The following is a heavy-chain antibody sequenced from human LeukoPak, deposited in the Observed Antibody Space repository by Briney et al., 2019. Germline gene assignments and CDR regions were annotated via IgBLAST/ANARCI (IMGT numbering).Heavy chain of an antibody. CDR2: VHLNGGGT. Sequence: ASVKVSCKASGGTFSSYAISWVRQAPGQGLEWLGWVHLNGGGTYRAQKFQGRVTMTRDTSISTAYMELSRLRSDDTAVYYCARGLIPEYYYYYMDVWGKGTTVTVSS. J-gene: IGHJ6*03. D-gene: IGHD1-14*01. CDR3: ARGLIPEYYYYYMDV. V-gene: IGHV1-2*02. CDR1: GGTFSSYA.